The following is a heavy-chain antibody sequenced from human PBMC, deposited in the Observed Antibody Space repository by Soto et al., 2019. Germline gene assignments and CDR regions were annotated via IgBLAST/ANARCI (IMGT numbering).Heavy chain of an antibody. D-gene: IGHD2-2*01. J-gene: IGHJ4*02. V-gene: IGHV3-23*01. CDR1: GITFSSYA. Sequence: GGSMRLSCAASGITFSSYAMSWVRQAPGKGLEWVSAISGSGGSTYYADSVKGRFTISRDNSKNTLYMQMNSQRAEDTAVYYCAKVLLGYSSSNICYTYFDYCGQGTLFTVSS. CDR2: ISGSGGST. CDR3: AKVLLGYSSSNICYTYFDY.